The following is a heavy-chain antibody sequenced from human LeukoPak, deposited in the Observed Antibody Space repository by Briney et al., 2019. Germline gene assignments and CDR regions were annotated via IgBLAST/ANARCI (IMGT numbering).Heavy chain of an antibody. CDR2: ISYDGSNK. CDR1: GFTFGSYA. CDR3: ARGTPSSSGWLYYGMDV. D-gene: IGHD6-19*01. J-gene: IGHJ6*02. V-gene: IGHV3-30-3*01. Sequence: PGGSLRLSCAASGFTFGSYAMHWVRQAPGKGLEWVAVISYDGSNKYYADSVKGRFTSSRDNSKNTLYLQMNSLRAEDTAVYYCARGTPSSSGWLYYGMDVWGQGTTVTVSS.